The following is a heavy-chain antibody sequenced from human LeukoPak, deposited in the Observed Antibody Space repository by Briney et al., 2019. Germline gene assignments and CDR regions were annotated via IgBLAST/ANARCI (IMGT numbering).Heavy chain of an antibody. Sequence: GGSLRLSCAASGFTFSNAWMNWVRQAPGKGLEWVGRIKSKADGETIDYAAPVKGRFTFSRGDSKNMLYLQMNSLKSEDTAVYYCSTLTSRGLSDSWGQGTLVTVSS. J-gene: IGHJ4*02. V-gene: IGHV3-15*07. CDR3: STLTSRGLSDS. CDR2: IKSKADGETI. D-gene: IGHD1-20*01. CDR1: GFTFSNAW.